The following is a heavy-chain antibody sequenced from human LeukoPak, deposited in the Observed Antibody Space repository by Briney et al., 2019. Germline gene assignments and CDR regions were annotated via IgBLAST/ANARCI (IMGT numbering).Heavy chain of an antibody. J-gene: IGHJ6*04. D-gene: IGHD2-2*01. CDR1: GGTFSSYA. Sequence: ASVKVSCEASGGTFSSYAISWVRQAPGQGLEWMGGIIPIFGTANYAQKFQGRVTITADESTSTAYMELSSLRSEDTAVYYCARDRYCSSTSCYSGDYGMDVWGKGTTVTVSS. CDR3: ARDRYCSSTSCYSGDYGMDV. CDR2: IIPIFGTA. V-gene: IGHV1-69*13.